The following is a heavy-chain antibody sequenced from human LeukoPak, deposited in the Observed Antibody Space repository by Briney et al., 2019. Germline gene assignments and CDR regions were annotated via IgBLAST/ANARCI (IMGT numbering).Heavy chain of an antibody. D-gene: IGHD3-10*01. J-gene: IGHJ6*02. CDR2: IVGTIYVSGST. CDR1: GGSINNYY. CDR3: ARDTRDYGTGSYWDV. Sequence: PSETLSLTCTASGGSINNYYWNWIRQPPGKGLEWIGYIVGTIYVSGSTEYDTSLVSRVTMSVDTSKNQFSLTLSSVTAADTAVYYCARDTRDYGTGSYWDVWGQGTTVTVSS. V-gene: IGHV4-59*01.